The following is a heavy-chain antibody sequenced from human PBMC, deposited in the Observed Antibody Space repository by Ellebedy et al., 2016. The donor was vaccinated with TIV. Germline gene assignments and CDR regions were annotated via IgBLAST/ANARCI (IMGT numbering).Heavy chain of an antibody. J-gene: IGHJ4*02. V-gene: IGHV4-59*08. CDR3: VRGAGWYDY. CDR2: VYYSGKT. Sequence: MPGGSLRLSCTVSGGSINNHYWSWIRQAPEKGLEWIAYVYYSGKTNYNPSLKSRATISVDTSKNQFSLKLPSVTAADTAVYYCVRGAGWYDYWGQGTLVTVSS. CDR1: GGSINNHY. D-gene: IGHD6-19*01.